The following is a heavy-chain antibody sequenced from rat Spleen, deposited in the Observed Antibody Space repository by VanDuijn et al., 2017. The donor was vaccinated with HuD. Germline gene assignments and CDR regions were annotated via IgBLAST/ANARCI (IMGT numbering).Heavy chain of an antibody. CDR2: IWKGGST. CDR1: GFSLTSYH. Sequence: QVQLKESGPGLMQPSQTLSLTCIVSGFSLTSYHVHWVRQPPGKGLEWVGAIWKGGSTDYNSALKSRLSISRDTSKNQVFLKMNSLQTDDTGTYYCAKHGNYGSYVGYFDYWGQGVMVTVSS. D-gene: IGHD1-3*01. V-gene: IGHV2-61*01. CDR3: AKHGNYGSYVGYFDY. J-gene: IGHJ2*01.